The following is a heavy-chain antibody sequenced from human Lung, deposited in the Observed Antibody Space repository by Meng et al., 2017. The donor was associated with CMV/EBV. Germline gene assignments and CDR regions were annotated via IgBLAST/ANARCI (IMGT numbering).Heavy chain of an antibody. CDR2: TYYRSKWSN. J-gene: IGHJ6*02. Sequence: QXXXLTXXISGDSLSSNSAAWNWIRQTPSRGLEWLGRTYYRSKWSNDYAISVKSRITINPDTSKNQFSLQLNSVTPEDTAVYYCARDYYDSCGYYYTEGYYHGLDVWXQGTTVTVSS. CDR1: GDSLSSNSAA. CDR3: ARDYYDSCGYYYTEGYYHGLDV. D-gene: IGHD3-22*01. V-gene: IGHV6-1*01.